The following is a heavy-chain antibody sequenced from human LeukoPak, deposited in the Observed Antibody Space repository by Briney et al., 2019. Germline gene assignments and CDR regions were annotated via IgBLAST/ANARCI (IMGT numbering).Heavy chain of an antibody. CDR3: AKDHVNAGYLDY. Sequence: GGSLRLSCAASGFIFNNYAMAWVRQAPGKGLEWVSSITGTSGKTYYAGSVKGRFTISRDNSENTLFLHMDSLRADDTAVYYCAKDHVNAGYLDYWGQGTLVTVSS. J-gene: IGHJ4*02. CDR2: ITGTSGKT. D-gene: IGHD6-13*01. V-gene: IGHV3-23*01. CDR1: GFIFNNYA.